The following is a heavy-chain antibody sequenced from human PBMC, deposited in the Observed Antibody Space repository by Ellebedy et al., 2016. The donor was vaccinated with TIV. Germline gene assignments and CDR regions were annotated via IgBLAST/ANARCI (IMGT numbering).Heavy chain of an antibody. CDR1: GYTFTRYYF. CDR3: ARGGRYSGSYNFDH. D-gene: IGHD1-26*01. Sequence: AASVKVSCKASGYTFTRYYFMHWVRHAPGQGLEWMGIINPGDGTTTYARKFQGRVTMTRDTSTSTVYMELGSLRSDDTAVYYCARGGRYSGSYNFDHWGQGSLVTVSS. J-gene: IGHJ4*02. V-gene: IGHV1-46*01. CDR2: INPGDGTT.